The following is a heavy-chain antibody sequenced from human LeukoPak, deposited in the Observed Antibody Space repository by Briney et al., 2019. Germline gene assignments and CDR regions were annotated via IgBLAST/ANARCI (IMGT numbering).Heavy chain of an antibody. V-gene: IGHV5-10-1*01. D-gene: IGHD2-2*01. CDR3: ARVEYQLPGLDY. CDR1: GYSFTSYW. Sequence: GESLKISCKGSGYSFTSYWISWVRQMPGKGLEWMGRIDPSDSYTNYSPSFQGHVTISADKSISTAYLQWSSLKASNTAMYYCARVEYQLPGLDYWGQGTLVTISS. J-gene: IGHJ4*02. CDR2: IDPSDSYT.